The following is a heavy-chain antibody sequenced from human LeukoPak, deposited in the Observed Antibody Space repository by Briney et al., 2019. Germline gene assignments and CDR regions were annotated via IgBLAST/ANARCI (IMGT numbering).Heavy chain of an antibody. J-gene: IGHJ3*02. Sequence: ASVKVSCKASGYTFTGYYMHWVRQAPGQGLEWMGWINPNSSGTNYAQKFQGRVTMTRDTSISTAYMELSRLRSDDTAVYYCARGWSSRRGYCSGGSCYRAFDIWGQGTMVTVSS. CDR2: INPNSSGT. V-gene: IGHV1-2*02. D-gene: IGHD2-15*01. CDR3: ARGWSSRRGYCSGGSCYRAFDI. CDR1: GYTFTGYY.